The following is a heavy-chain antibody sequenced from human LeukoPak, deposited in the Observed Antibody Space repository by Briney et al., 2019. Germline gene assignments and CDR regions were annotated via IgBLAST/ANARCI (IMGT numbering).Heavy chain of an antibody. J-gene: IGHJ4*02. V-gene: IGHV3-48*01. CDR2: ISSSSSTI. D-gene: IGHD1-26*01. CDR1: GFTFSSYS. CDR3: ARGSGIVGAPPFGY. Sequence: PGGSLRLSCAASGFTFSSYSMNWVRQAPGKGLEWVSYISSSSSTIYYADSVKGRFTISRDNAKNSLYLQMNSLRAEDTAVYYCARGSGIVGAPPFGYWGQGTLVTVSS.